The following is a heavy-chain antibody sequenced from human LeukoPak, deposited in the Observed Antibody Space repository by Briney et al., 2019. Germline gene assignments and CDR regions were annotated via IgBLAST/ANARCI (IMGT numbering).Heavy chain of an antibody. CDR2: ISSSSFTI. J-gene: IGHJ4*02. V-gene: IGHV3-48*01. D-gene: IGHD3-9*01. CDR1: GFTFSSYS. CDR3: ARAYYDILTGYPIFDY. Sequence: HTGGSLRHSCAASGFTFSSYSMNWVRQAPGKGLEWVSYISSSSFTIYYADSVKGRFTISRDNAKNSLYLQMNSLRAEDSAVYYCARAYYDILTGYPIFDYWGQGTLVTVSS.